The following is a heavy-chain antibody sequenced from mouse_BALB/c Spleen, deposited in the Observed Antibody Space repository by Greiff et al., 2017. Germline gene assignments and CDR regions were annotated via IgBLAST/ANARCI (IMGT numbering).Heavy chain of an antibody. J-gene: IGHJ3*01. Sequence: DVQLVESGGGLVKLGGSLKLSCAASGFTFSSYYMSWVRQTPEKRLELVAAINSNGGSTYYPDTVKGRFTISRDNAKNTLYLQMSSLKSEDTALYYCARHRDGSPFAYWGQGTLVTVSA. D-gene: IGHD2-3*01. CDR1: GFTFSSYY. CDR2: INSNGGST. CDR3: ARHRDGSPFAY. V-gene: IGHV5-6-2*01.